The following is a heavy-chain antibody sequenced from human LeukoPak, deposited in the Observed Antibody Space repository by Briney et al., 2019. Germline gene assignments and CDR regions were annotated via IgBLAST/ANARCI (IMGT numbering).Heavy chain of an antibody. Sequence: SQTLSLTCTVSGGSISSGGYYWSWIRQHPGTDLEWIGNIYHSGTTFYNPSLESRLTISVDTSKNQFSLKLSSVTAADTAVYYCAREIYDSSGYYYVRGWGQGTLVTVSS. J-gene: IGHJ4*02. CDR3: AREIYDSSGYYYVRG. D-gene: IGHD3-22*01. CDR1: GGSISSGGYY. CDR2: IYHSGTT. V-gene: IGHV4-31*03.